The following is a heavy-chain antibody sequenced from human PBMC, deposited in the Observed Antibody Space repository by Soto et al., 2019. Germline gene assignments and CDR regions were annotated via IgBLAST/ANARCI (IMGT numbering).Heavy chain of an antibody. D-gene: IGHD3-10*01. V-gene: IGHV4-31*03. CDR3: ARENNVLPGGYFDY. CDR1: GGSISSGGYY. J-gene: IGHJ4*02. Sequence: SETLSLTCTVSGGSISSGGYYWSWIRQHPGKGLEWIGYIHNSGSTYYNPSLKSRVTISVDRSKNQFSLNLSSVTAADTAVYYCARENNVLPGGYFDYWGQGTLVTVSS. CDR2: IHNSGST.